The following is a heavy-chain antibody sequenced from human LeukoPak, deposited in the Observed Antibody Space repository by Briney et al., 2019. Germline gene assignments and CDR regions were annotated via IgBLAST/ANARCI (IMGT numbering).Heavy chain of an antibody. CDR2: ISSSGGTT. J-gene: IGHJ4*02. D-gene: IGHD3-22*01. Sequence: PGGSLRLSCAASGFTFSSYAMSWVRQAPGKGLEWVSGISSSGGTTYYADSVKGRFTISRDNSKNTLYLQMNSLRAEDTAVYYCARDAGTMIHSRDWGQGTLVTVSS. V-gene: IGHV3-23*01. CDR3: ARDAGTMIHSRD. CDR1: GFTFSSYA.